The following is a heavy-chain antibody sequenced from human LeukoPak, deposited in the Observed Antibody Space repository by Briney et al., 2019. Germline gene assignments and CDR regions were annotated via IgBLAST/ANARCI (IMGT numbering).Heavy chain of an antibody. CDR1: GYTFTSYG. Sequence: GASVKVSCKASGYTFTSYGIIWVRQAPGQGLEWVGWISAYNGNTNYAQKLQGRVTMTTDTSTNTAYMELRSLRSDDTAVYYCARVGDSSGYYERRGTTAGDYWGQGTLVTVSS. J-gene: IGHJ4*02. CDR2: ISAYNGNT. V-gene: IGHV1-18*01. D-gene: IGHD3-22*01. CDR3: ARVGDSSGYYERRGTTAGDY.